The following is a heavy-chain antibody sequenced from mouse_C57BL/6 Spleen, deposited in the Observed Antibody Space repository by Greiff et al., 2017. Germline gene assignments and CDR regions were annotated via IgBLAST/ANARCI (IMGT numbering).Heavy chain of an antibody. J-gene: IGHJ4*01. Sequence: QVQLKESGAELVKPGASVKLSCKASGYTFTEYTIHWVKQRSGQGLEWIGWFYPGSGSIKYNEKFKDKATLTADKSSSTVYMELSRLTSEDSAVYFCARHEERQTAQAKGAMDYWGQGTSVTVSS. CDR2: FYPGSGSI. V-gene: IGHV1-62-2*01. CDR3: ARHEERQTAQAKGAMDY. CDR1: GYTFTEYT. D-gene: IGHD3-2*02.